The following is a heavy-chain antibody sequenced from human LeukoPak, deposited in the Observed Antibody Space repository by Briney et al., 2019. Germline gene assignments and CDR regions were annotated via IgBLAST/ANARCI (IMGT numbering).Heavy chain of an antibody. CDR1: GHTFDRFP. V-gene: IGHV1-69*04. J-gene: IGHJ5*02. CDR3: AKGPHDYGDFVYL. Sequence: SVKVSCKASGHTFDRFPINWVRLAPGQGLEWMGRIIPVFDMTHYAPKFQGRITMPADTSTTTVYMELRSLKSEDTAVYFCAKGPHDYGDFVYLWGQGTRVTVSS. D-gene: IGHD4-17*01. CDR2: IIPVFDMT.